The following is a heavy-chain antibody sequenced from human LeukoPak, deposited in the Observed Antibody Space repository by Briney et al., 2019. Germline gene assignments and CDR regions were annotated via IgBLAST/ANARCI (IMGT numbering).Heavy chain of an antibody. CDR1: GFTFSNYA. V-gene: IGHV3-30-3*01. CDR3: ASDGGSY. Sequence: GGCLRLSCAASGFTFSNYAMHWVRQAPGKGLEWVAVISYDGGNKYHADSVKGRFTISRDNSKNTLYLQMNGLRVEDTALYYCASDGGSYWGQGTLVTVSS. D-gene: IGHD3-10*01. J-gene: IGHJ4*02. CDR2: ISYDGGNK.